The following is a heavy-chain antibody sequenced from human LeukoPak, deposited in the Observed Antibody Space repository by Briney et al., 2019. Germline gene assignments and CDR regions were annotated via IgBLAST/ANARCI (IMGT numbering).Heavy chain of an antibody. Sequence: PSEILSLTCAVYGGSFSGYYWSWIRQPPGKGLEWIGEINHSGSTNYNPSLKSRVTISVDTSKNQFSLKLSSVTAADTAMYYCARAVGDWDAFDIWGQGTMVTVSS. CDR3: ARAVGDWDAFDI. V-gene: IGHV4-34*01. J-gene: IGHJ3*02. CDR2: INHSGST. D-gene: IGHD2-15*01. CDR1: GGSFSGYY.